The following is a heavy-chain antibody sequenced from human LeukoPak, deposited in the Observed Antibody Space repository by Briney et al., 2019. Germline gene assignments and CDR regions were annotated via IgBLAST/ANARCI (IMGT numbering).Heavy chain of an antibody. Sequence: ASVKVSCKASGGTFSSYAISWVRQAPGQGLEWMGGIIPIFGTANYAQKFQGRVTITADESTSTAYMELSSLRSDDTAVYYCARDEEGCSGGSCYSDYFDYWGQGTLVTVSS. V-gene: IGHV1-69*13. CDR1: GGTFSSYA. J-gene: IGHJ4*02. CDR3: ARDEEGCSGGSCYSDYFDY. D-gene: IGHD2-15*01. CDR2: IIPIFGTA.